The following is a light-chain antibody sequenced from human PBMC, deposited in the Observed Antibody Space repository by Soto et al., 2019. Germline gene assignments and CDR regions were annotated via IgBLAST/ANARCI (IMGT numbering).Light chain of an antibody. J-gene: IGKJ1*01. Sequence: EVMLTQSPGTLSLSPGERATLSCRASQSIFSNYLAWYQQKSCQAPRLLIYGASNRATGIPDRFSGSGSGTDFTLTISRLEPEDFAVYYCQQYGTSPRTFGQGTKVEFK. CDR3: QQYGTSPRT. CDR2: GAS. V-gene: IGKV3-20*01. CDR1: QSIFSNY.